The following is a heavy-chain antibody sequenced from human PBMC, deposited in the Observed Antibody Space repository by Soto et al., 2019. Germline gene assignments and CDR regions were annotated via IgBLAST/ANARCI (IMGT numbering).Heavy chain of an antibody. Sequence: PSETLSLTCTVSGESISSGDHYWSWVRQSPGEGLEWIGCIYYSGNTYYNPSLKSRVSMSVDTSNNQFSLKLNSVTAADTAVYYCARDAGYCNSVSCYPYNMDVWGQGTTVTVSS. D-gene: IGHD2-15*01. CDR3: ARDAGYCNSVSCYPYNMDV. V-gene: IGHV4-30-4*01. CDR2: IYYSGNT. CDR1: GESISSGDHY. J-gene: IGHJ6*02.